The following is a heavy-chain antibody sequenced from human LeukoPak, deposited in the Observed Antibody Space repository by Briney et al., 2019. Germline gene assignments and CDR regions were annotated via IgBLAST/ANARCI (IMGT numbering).Heavy chain of an antibody. D-gene: IGHD2-21*02. Sequence: SETLSLTCTVSGGSISSYYWSWIRQPPGKGLEWIGYIYYSGSTNYNPSLKSRVTISVDTSKNQFSLKLSSVTAADTAVYYCAGLVVVTATNFDYWGQGTLVTVSS. CDR2: IYYSGST. CDR1: GGSISSYY. J-gene: IGHJ4*02. V-gene: IGHV4-59*01. CDR3: AGLVVVTATNFDY.